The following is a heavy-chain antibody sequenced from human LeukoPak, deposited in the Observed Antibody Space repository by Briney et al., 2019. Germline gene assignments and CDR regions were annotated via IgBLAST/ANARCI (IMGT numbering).Heavy chain of an antibody. J-gene: IGHJ4*02. Sequence: ASVKVSFKASGYTFTSYYMHWVRQAPGQGLEWMGIINPSGGSTSYAQKFQGRVTMTRDMSTSTVYMELSSLRSEDTAVYYCARGKRWSGSYSAPFDYWGQGTLVTVSS. CDR1: GYTFTSYY. CDR3: ARGKRWSGSYSAPFDY. CDR2: INPSGGST. V-gene: IGHV1-46*01. D-gene: IGHD3-10*01.